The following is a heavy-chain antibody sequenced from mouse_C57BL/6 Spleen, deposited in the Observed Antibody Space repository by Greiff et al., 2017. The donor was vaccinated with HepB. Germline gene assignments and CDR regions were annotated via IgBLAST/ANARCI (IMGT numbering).Heavy chain of an antibody. D-gene: IGHD1-1*01. CDR1: GYTFTSYW. CDR3: ARSAYYSSRSYYFDY. Sequence: VQLQQSGAELVKPGASVKMSCKASGYTFTSYWITWVKQRPGQGLEWIGDIYPGSGSTNYNEKFKSKATLTVATYASTAYMQLSSLTSGDSAVYYCARSAYYSSRSYYFDYWGQGTTLTVSS. CDR2: IYPGSGST. J-gene: IGHJ2*01. V-gene: IGHV1-55*01.